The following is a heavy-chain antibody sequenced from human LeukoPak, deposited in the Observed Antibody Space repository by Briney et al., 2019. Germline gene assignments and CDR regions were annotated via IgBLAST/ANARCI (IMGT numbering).Heavy chain of an antibody. CDR1: GFPFSDYW. J-gene: IGHJ4*02. Sequence: PGGSLRLSCTVSGFPFSDYWMAWVRQAPGKGLEWVANMKKGGSEKYYADSVRGRFTISRDNAKNSLYLQMNSLRVEDTAMYYCANLWERGYWGQGTLVTVSS. CDR2: MKKGGSEK. V-gene: IGHV3-7*01. CDR3: ANLWERGY. D-gene: IGHD1-26*01.